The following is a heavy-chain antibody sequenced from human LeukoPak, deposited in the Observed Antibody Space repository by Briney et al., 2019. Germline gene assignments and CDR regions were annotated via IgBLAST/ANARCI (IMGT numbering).Heavy chain of an antibody. CDR1: GGTIIGYY. CDR3: ARQNPAASGQGLDY. Sequence: SETLSLTCTVSGGTIIGYYWSWTRQPPGKGLEWIGYIYYSGNTNYSPSLKSRVTLSVDTSKNQFSLDLTSVAAADTAVYYCARQNPAASGQGLDYWGQGILVTVSS. J-gene: IGHJ4*02. V-gene: IGHV4-59*08. CDR2: IYYSGNT. D-gene: IGHD6-13*01.